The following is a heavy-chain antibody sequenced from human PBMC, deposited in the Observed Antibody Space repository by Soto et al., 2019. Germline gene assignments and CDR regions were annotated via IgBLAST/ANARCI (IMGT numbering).Heavy chain of an antibody. Sequence: ASVKVSCKASGYSFTSYAMHWGSKDTGQRLEWMGWISAYNGNTNYAQKLQGRVTMTTDTSTSTAYMELRSLRSDDTAVYYCAGVEQLWPRFASYMDVWGKGTTVTVSS. D-gene: IGHD5-18*01. CDR1: GYSFTSYA. J-gene: IGHJ6*03. CDR3: AGVEQLWPRFASYMDV. CDR2: ISAYNGNT. V-gene: IGHV1-18*01.